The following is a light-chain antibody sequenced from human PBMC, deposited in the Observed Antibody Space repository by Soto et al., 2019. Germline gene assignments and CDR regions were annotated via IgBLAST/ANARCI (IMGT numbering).Light chain of an antibody. Sequence: QSVLTKPASVSGSPGQSITISCSGTSSDVDDYNYVSWYQQHPGKAPKLMIYEVSHRLSGVSNRFSGSNSGYTASLTISGLQDEDEADYYCTSSLSNSVVVFGGGTKLTVL. J-gene: IGLJ3*02. V-gene: IGLV2-14*01. CDR1: SSDVDDYNY. CDR3: TSSLSNSVVV. CDR2: EVS.